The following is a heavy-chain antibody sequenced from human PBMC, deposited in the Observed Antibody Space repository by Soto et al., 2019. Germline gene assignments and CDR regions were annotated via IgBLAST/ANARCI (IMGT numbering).Heavy chain of an antibody. J-gene: IGHJ5*02. CDR3: TRHGSDSGWFFFDP. V-gene: IGHV4-59*08. D-gene: IGHD6-19*01. CDR1: GGASGGYY. Sequence: PSETLSLTCSLSGGASGGYYWSWIRQPPGKALEWIGYVSYSGSNDYHPSLKRRVSISIDTSKNQFSLKMISVTAADTAVYYCTRHGSDSGWFFFDPWGQGALVTVS. CDR2: VSYSGSN.